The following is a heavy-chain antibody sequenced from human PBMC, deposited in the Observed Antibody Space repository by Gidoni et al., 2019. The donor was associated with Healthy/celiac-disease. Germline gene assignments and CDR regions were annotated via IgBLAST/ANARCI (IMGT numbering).Heavy chain of an antibody. V-gene: IGHV3-23*01. CDR1: SYA. Sequence: SYAMTWIRQATGMGLEWVTAISGSGGSTCYADSVKGRFTISRNNSKNTLYLQVNGLGAEDTAVYYGAKWDYGGLGRYWYFDLWGRGTLVTVSS. CDR2: ISGSGGST. D-gene: IGHD4-17*01. CDR3: AKWDYGGLGRYWYFDL. J-gene: IGHJ2*01.